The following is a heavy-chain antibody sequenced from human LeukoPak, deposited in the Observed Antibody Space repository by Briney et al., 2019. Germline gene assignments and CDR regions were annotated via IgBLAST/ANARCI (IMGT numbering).Heavy chain of an antibody. CDR1: GFSFSSQW. CDR3: ADLGTSD. D-gene: IGHD1-7*01. CDR2: INSDGSAK. Sequence: GGSLRLSCAVSGFSFSSQWMTWVRQAPGTGLEWVATINSDGSAKYLVDSVKGRFTISRDNAKNLAYLQMSILRAEDTAVYYCADLGTSDCGQGTLVTVSS. J-gene: IGHJ4*02. V-gene: IGHV3-7*01.